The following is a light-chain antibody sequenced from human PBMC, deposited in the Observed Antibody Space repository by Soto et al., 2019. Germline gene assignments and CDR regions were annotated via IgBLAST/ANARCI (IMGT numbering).Light chain of an antibody. CDR1: QSVSHW. V-gene: IGKV1-5*01. Sequence: DIQMTQSPSTLSASVGDRVTITCRASQSVSHWLAWYQQKPGKAPKALIYDASTLETGVPSRFSGSGSGTDFTLTISSLQPDDFATYYCQQYNRYQYTFGQGTKLEMK. CDR3: QQYNRYQYT. J-gene: IGKJ2*01. CDR2: DAS.